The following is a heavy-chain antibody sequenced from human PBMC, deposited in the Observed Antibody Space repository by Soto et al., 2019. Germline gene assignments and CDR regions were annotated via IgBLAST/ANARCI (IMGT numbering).Heavy chain of an antibody. CDR1: GFTFSSYA. D-gene: IGHD5-18*01. V-gene: IGHV3-23*01. CDR2: ISGSGGST. J-gene: IGHJ4*02. Sequence: PGGSLRLSCAAAGFTFSSYAMSWVRQAPGKGLEWVSDISGSGGSTYYADSVKGRFTISRDNAKNSLYLQMNSLRAEDTAVYYCARDYSSYGPFDYWGQGTLVTVSS. CDR3: ARDYSSYGPFDY.